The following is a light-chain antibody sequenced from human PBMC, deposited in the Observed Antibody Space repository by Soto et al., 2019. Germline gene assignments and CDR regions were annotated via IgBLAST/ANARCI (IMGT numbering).Light chain of an antibody. Sequence: EIVMTQSPATLSVSPGETATLSCRASQSVGSAVAWYQHKPGQAPRLLIVAASIRATGVPGRFSGGGSGTEFTLTISSLQSEECAVYYCQQYKNWPPLTFGGGTTVEIK. CDR3: QQYKNWPPLT. V-gene: IGKV3-15*01. J-gene: IGKJ4*01. CDR1: QSVGSA. CDR2: AAS.